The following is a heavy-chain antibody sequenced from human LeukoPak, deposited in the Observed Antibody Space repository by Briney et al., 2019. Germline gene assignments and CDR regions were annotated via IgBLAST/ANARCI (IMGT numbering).Heavy chain of an antibody. J-gene: IGHJ5*02. CDR2: IKGDASEK. Sequence: GGSLRLSCAVSGFSINNYWMSWYRQAPGKGLECVAHIKGDASEKYYLDSVKGRFTISRDNAKNSLYLQMNSLRAEDTAVYYCARQAGVTWGQGTLVTVSS. CDR1: GFSINNYW. D-gene: IGHD6-19*01. CDR3: ARQAGVT. V-gene: IGHV3-7*01.